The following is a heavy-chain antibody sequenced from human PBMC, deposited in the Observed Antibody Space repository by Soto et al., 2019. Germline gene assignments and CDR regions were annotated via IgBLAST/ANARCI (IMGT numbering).Heavy chain of an antibody. CDR1: GFTFSSYA. CDR3: AREGYSSSYPYFDY. CDR2: ISYDGSNK. V-gene: IGHV3-30-3*01. D-gene: IGHD6-6*01. J-gene: IGHJ4*02. Sequence: PGGSLRLSCAASGFTFSSYAMHWVRQAPGKGLEWVAVISYDGSNKYYADSVKGRFTISRDNSKNTLYLQMNSLRAEDTAVYYCAREGYSSSYPYFDYWGQGTLVTVSS.